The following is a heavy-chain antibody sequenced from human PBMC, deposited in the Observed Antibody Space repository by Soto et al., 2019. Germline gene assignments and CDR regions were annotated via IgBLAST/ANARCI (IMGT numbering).Heavy chain of an antibody. CDR1: GFTFSGYA. CDR2: ISGSGGTT. J-gene: IGHJ4*02. Sequence: GRSLRLSCAASGFTFSGYAMGWVRQAPGKGLEWVSAISGSGGTTYYADSVKGRFTISRDNSKNTLYLQMNSLRAEDTAVYYCAKDRVVIAVAGYRHDYRGQGPLVTRSS. V-gene: IGHV3-23*01. CDR3: AKDRVVIAVAGYRHDY. D-gene: IGHD6-19*01.